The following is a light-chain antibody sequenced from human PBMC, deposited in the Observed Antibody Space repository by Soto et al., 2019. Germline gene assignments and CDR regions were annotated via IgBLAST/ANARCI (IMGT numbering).Light chain of an antibody. J-gene: IGKJ1*01. CDR3: QQYNSWPPVWT. Sequence: EIVLTQSPATLSVSPGERATLSFRASQSFTSTLAWYQQKPGQAPMLIIYGASTRATGIPAWFSASGSGTEFTLNISHLQSEDFAVYYCQQYNSWPPVWTFGQGTKVEIK. V-gene: IGKV3-15*01. CDR2: GAS. CDR1: QSFTST.